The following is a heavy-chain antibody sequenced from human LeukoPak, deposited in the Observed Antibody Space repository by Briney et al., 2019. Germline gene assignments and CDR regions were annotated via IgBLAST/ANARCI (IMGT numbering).Heavy chain of an antibody. CDR3: AHLGLYQLLPFQH. J-gene: IGHJ1*01. CDR1: GASISSHY. D-gene: IGHD2-2*01. Sequence: TLSLTCTLSGASISSHYWGWIRQPPGKALEWLALIYWNDDKRYSPSLKSRLTITKDTSKNQVVLTMTNMDPVDTATYYCAHLGLYQLLPFQHWGQGTLVTVSS. V-gene: IGHV2-5*01. CDR2: IYWNDDK.